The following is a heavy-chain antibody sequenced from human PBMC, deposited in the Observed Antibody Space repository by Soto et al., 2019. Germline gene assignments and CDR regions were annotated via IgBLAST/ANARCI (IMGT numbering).Heavy chain of an antibody. CDR2: IYYSRST. CDR3: ARVSGIYYYGMDV. CDR1: GASISSYY. V-gene: IGHV4-59*12. J-gene: IGHJ6*02. Sequence: PETLSLTCPVSGASISSYYWSSLRQPPGKGLEWIGSIYYSRSTNYNHYRKSRVTISVDTSKNQFSLKLSSVTAADTAVYYCARVSGIYYYGMDVWGQGTTVTV. D-gene: IGHD3-10*01.